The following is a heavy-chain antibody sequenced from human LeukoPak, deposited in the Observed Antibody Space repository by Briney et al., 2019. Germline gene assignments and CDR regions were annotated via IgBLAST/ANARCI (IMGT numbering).Heavy chain of an antibody. CDR2: ISGYNEKT. J-gene: IGHJ4*02. D-gene: IGHD6-19*01. Sequence: ASVKVSCKASGYTLTRYGINWVRQAPGQGLEWMGWISGYNEKTNYAQKFQGRVTMTTDTSMNTAYMELRRLSSDDTAVYYCAREGAVAGTFDYWGQGTLVTVSS. CDR3: AREGAVAGTFDY. V-gene: IGHV1-18*01. CDR1: GYTLTRYG.